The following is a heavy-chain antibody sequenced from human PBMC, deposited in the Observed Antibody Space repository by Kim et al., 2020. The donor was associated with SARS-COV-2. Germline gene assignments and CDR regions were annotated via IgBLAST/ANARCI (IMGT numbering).Heavy chain of an antibody. J-gene: IGHJ6*02. CDR2: IYPGDSDT. CDR1: GYSFTSYW. Sequence: GESLKISCKGSGYSFTSYWIGWVRQMPGKGLEWMGIIYPGDSDTRYSPSFQGQVTISADKSISTAYLQWSSLKASDTAMYYCARGSSWYRYYYYYGMDVWGQGTTVTVSS. D-gene: IGHD6-13*01. CDR3: ARGSSWYRYYYYYGMDV. V-gene: IGHV5-51*01.